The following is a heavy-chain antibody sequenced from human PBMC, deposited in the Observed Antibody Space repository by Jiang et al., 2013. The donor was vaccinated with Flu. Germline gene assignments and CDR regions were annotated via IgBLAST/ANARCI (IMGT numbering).Heavy chain of an antibody. Sequence: WMGWINTNTGNPTYAQGFTGRFVFSLDTSVSTAYLQISSLKAEDTAVYYCARGLQGFDYWGQGTLVTVSS. J-gene: IGHJ4*02. CDR2: INTNTGNP. CDR3: ARGLQGFDY. V-gene: IGHV7-4-1*02.